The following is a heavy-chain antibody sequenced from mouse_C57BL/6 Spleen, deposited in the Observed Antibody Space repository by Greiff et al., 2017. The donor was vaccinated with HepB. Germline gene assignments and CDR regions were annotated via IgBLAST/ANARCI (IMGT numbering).Heavy chain of an antibody. Sequence: EVQLQQSVAELVRPGASVKLSCTASGFNIKNTYMHWVKQRPEQGLEWIGRIDPANGNTKYAPKFQGKATITADTSSNTAYLQLSSLTSEDPAIYYCATLYYYGSSPPYFDYWGQGTTLTVSS. D-gene: IGHD1-1*01. V-gene: IGHV14-3*01. CDR3: ATLYYYGSSPPYFDY. CDR2: IDPANGNT. CDR1: GFNIKNTY. J-gene: IGHJ2*01.